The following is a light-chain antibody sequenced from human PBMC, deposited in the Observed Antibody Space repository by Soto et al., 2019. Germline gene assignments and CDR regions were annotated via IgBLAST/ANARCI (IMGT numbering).Light chain of an antibody. CDR2: GNS. Sequence: QAVVTQPPSVSGAPGQRVTISCTGSRSNIGAGYDVHWYQQLPGTAPKLLLYGNSNRPSGVPDRFSGSKSGTSASLAITGLQAEDEADYYCQSYDSSLSGVVFGGGTKVTVL. CDR1: RSNIGAGYD. CDR3: QSYDSSLSGVV. V-gene: IGLV1-40*01. J-gene: IGLJ2*01.